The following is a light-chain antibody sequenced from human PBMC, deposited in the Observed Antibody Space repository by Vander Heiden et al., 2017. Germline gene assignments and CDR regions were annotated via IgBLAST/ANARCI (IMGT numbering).Light chain of an antibody. V-gene: IGLV2-14*03. CDR2: GVN. Sequence: QSALTQPASESGSPGQSITISCTGTSSDVGGFNYVSWYQLHPGKAPKLMIYGVNKRPSGVSNRFSGSKSGNTASLTISGLQAEDESDYYCSSYTTSNTLEFGGGTKLTVL. CDR3: SSYTTSNTLE. CDR1: SSDVGGFNY. J-gene: IGLJ2*01.